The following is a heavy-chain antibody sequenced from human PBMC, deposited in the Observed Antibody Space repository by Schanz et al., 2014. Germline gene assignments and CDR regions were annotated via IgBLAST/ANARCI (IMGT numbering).Heavy chain of an antibody. J-gene: IGHJ4*02. V-gene: IGHV1-46*03. CDR2: INPSGGST. CDR3: ARDGEAAAGCDY. CDR1: GYTFTSYY. D-gene: IGHD6-13*01. Sequence: QVQLVQSGAEVKKPGVSVKVSCKASGYTFTSYYMHWVRQAPGQGLEWMGIINPSGGSTSYAQKFQGRVTMTRDTSTSTGYMELSSLRSEDTAVYYCARDGEAAAGCDYWGQGTLVNVSS.